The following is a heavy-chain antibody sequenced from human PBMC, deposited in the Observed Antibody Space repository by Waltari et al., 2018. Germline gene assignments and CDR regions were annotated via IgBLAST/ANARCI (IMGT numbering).Heavy chain of an antibody. CDR1: GFTVSSNY. CDR2: IYTAGST. J-gene: IGHJ4*02. V-gene: IGHV3-53*01. D-gene: IGHD4-17*01. Sequence: EVQLVESGGGLIQPGGSLRLSCAASGFTVSSNYMSWVRQAPGKGLAWVSVIYTAGSTYYADSVKGRFTISRDDSKNTLYLQVNSLRAEDTAVYYCARSKTDYADPFDYWGQGTLVTVSS. CDR3: ARSKTDYADPFDY.